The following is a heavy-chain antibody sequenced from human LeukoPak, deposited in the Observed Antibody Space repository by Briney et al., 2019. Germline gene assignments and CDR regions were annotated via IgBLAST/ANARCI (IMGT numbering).Heavy chain of an antibody. CDR3: ARDSSRKSDY. CDR1: GFTFSSYA. V-gene: IGHV3-30*04. J-gene: IGHJ4*02. CDR2: ISYDGSNK. D-gene: IGHD6-13*01. Sequence: GRSLRLSCAASGFTFSSYAMHWVRQAPGKGLEWVAVISYDGSNKYYADSVKGRFTISRDNSKNTLYLQMNSLRAEDTAVYYCARDSSRKSDYWGQGTLVTVSS.